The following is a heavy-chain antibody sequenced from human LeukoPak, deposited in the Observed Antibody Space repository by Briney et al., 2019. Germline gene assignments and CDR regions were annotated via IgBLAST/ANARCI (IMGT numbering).Heavy chain of an antibody. V-gene: IGHV4-4*07. CDR3: ARTQRGPYCGGDCYSPRYYYYYYMDV. D-gene: IGHD2-21*02. J-gene: IGHJ6*03. CDR2: VSTSGRT. CDR1: GGSITTYY. Sequence: SETLSLTCTVSGGSITTYYWSWIRQPAGKGLEWIGRVSTSGRTNYNPSLKSRLTMSADTSKKQFSLILNSVTAADTAVYYCARTQRGPYCGGDCYSPRYYYYYYMDVWGKGTTVTISS.